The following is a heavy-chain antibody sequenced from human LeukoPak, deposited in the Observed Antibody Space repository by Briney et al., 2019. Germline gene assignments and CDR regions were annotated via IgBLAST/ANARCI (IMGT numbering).Heavy chain of an antibody. CDR3: ARADLGSGSYYSPDY. CDR1: GYTFTSYG. V-gene: IGHV1-18*01. D-gene: IGHD3-10*01. Sequence: ASVKVSCKASGYTFTSYGISWVRQAPGQGLEWMGWISAYNGNTNYAQKLQGRVTMTTDTSTSTAYMELRSLRSDDTAVYYCARADLGSGSYYSPDYWGQGTLVTVSS. CDR2: ISAYNGNT. J-gene: IGHJ4*02.